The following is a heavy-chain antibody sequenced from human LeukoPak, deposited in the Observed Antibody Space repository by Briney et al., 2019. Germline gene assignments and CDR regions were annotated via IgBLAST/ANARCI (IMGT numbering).Heavy chain of an antibody. CDR3: ARDLTTSYN. J-gene: IGHJ4*02. CDR2: INWSGGRT. D-gene: IGHD1/OR15-1a*01. CDR1: GFTFNDYG. Sequence: GGSLRLSCAASGFTFNDYGMSWVRQAPGKGLEWVSGINWSGGRTGYADSLKGRFTISRDNAKNTLYLQMNSLRDEDTALYDCARDLTTSYNWGQGTLVTVSS. V-gene: IGHV3-20*01.